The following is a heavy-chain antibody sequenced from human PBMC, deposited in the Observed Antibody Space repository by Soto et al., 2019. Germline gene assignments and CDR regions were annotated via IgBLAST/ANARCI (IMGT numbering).Heavy chain of an antibody. CDR1: GGSISSVGYY. Sequence: QVQLQESGPGLVKPSQTLSLTCTVSGGSISSVGYYWRWIRQHPGKGLEWIGYIYYSGSTYYNPSLKSRVTISVDTSKHQLSLKLSSVTAADTAVYYCARDCGYGEPLPYYSYGMDVWGQGTTVTVSS. J-gene: IGHJ6*02. V-gene: IGHV4-31*03. CDR3: ARDCGYGEPLPYYSYGMDV. CDR2: IYYSGST. D-gene: IGHD2-21*01.